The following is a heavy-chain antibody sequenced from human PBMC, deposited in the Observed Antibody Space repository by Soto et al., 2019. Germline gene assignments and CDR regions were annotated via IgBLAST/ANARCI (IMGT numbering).Heavy chain of an antibody. CDR3: ANTEGYGDYVGAFDI. CDR1: GFTFSSYA. D-gene: IGHD4-17*01. J-gene: IGHJ3*02. CDR2: ISGSGGST. V-gene: IGHV3-23*01. Sequence: GSLRLSCAASGFTFSSYAMSWVRQAPGKGLEWVSAISGSGGSTYYADSVKGRFTISRDNSKNTLYLQMNSLRAEDTAVYYCANTEGYGDYVGAFDIWGPGTMVTVSS.